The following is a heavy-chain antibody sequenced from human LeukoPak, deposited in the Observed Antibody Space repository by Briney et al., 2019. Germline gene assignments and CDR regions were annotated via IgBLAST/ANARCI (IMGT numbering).Heavy chain of an antibody. CDR2: ISYDGSNK. J-gene: IGHJ4*02. Sequence: GGSLRLSCAASGFTFSSYGMHWVRQAPGKGLEWVAVISYDGSNKYYADSVKGRFTISRDNSKNTLYLQMNSLRAEDTAVYYCAKGLLVVTALSGFDYWGQGTLVTVSS. CDR3: AKGLLVVTALSGFDY. CDR1: GFTFSSYG. V-gene: IGHV3-30*18. D-gene: IGHD2-21*02.